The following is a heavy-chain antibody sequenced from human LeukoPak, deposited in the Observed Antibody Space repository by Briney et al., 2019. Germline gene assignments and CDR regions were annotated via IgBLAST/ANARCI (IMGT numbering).Heavy chain of an antibody. V-gene: IGHV3-7*05. CDR3: ARGRVAVAGSYEY. D-gene: IGHD6-19*01. CDR1: GITFGSYW. Sequence: GGSLRLSCAASGITFGSYWMTWVRQAPGKGLECVANIKPDGSERYYVDSVEGRFTISRDNAKNSLFLEMNSLRPEDTAVYYCARGRVAVAGSYEYWGQGTLVTVSS. J-gene: IGHJ4*02. CDR2: IKPDGSER.